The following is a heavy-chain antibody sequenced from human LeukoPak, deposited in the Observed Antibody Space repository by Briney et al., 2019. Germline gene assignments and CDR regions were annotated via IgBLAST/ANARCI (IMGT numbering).Heavy chain of an antibody. CDR1: GFTFSSYG. CDR2: ISGSGGST. J-gene: IGHJ3*02. Sequence: GGTLRLSCAASGFTFSSYGMSWVRQAPGKGLEWVSAISGSGGSTYYADSVKGRFTISRDNAKNSLYLQMNSLRAEDTAVYYCASQTPRDAFDIWGQGTMVTVSS. CDR3: ASQTPRDAFDI. V-gene: IGHV3-23*01.